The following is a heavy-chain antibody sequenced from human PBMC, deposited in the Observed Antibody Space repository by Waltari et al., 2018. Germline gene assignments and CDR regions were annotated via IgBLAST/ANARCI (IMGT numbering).Heavy chain of an antibody. D-gene: IGHD6-13*01. V-gene: IGHV1-58*02. CDR3: AADQLGSSSWVGLCY. CDR2: IVVGSGNT. Sequence: QMQLVQSGPEVKKPGTSVKVSCKASGFIFTSSAMQWVQQAGGQRLEWIGWIVVGSGNTNYAQKFQERVTITRDMSTSTAYMELSSLRSEDTAVYYCAADQLGSSSWVGLCYWGQGTLVTVSS. J-gene: IGHJ4*02. CDR1: GFIFTSSA.